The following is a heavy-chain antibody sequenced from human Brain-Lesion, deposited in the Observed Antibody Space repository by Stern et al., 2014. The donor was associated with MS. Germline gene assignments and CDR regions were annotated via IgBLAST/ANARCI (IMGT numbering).Heavy chain of an antibody. J-gene: IGHJ4*02. Sequence: QVQLGQSGAEVKKPGASVKVSCKASGYTFSSYDITWVRQASGHGLEWVGWMNPYSGNTVYAQKFKGRVSMTSDPSISTVYMELTSLTSDDTAVYFCARAVRNQLLSEYWGQGTLVTVSS. CDR2: MNPYSGNT. CDR3: ARAVRNQLLSEY. CDR1: GYTFSSYD. D-gene: IGHD2-2*01. V-gene: IGHV1-8*01.